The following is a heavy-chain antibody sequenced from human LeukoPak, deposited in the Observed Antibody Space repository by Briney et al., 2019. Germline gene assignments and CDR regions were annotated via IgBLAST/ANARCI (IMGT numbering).Heavy chain of an antibody. CDR2: IYTSGST. V-gene: IGHV4-4*07. D-gene: IGHD4-17*01. Sequence: PSETLSLTCTVSGGSISSYYWSWIRQPAGKGLEWIGRIYTSGSTNYNPSLKSRVTISVDKSKNQFSLKLSSVTAADTAVYYYARDSLPGVTTPWGQGTLVTVSS. J-gene: IGHJ5*02. CDR3: ARDSLPGVTTP. CDR1: GGSISSYY.